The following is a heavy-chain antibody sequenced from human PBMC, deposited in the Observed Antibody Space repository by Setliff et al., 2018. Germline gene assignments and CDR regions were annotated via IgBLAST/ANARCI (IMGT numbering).Heavy chain of an antibody. CDR1: GFSLSSTGVG. CDR2: VYWDDDK. Sequence: SGPTLVNPTPTLTLTCTFSGFSLSSTGVGVGWIRQPPGKALEWLALVYWDDDKRYSPSLKSRHTITKDTSKNQVVLKMTNMDPVDAATYYCAHDGRWSTVPLEYWGQGSRVTVSS. D-gene: IGHD1-26*01. V-gene: IGHV2-5*02. J-gene: IGHJ4*02. CDR3: AHDGRWSTVPLEY.